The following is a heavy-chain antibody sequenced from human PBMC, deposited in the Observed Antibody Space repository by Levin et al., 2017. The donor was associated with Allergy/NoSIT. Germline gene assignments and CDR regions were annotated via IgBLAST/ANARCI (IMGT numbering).Heavy chain of an antibody. V-gene: IGHV3-74*01. CDR1: GFTFSSHW. Sequence: GGSLRLSCVASGFTFSSHWMVWVRQAPGKGLVWVSRLNTDGTVAHYADSVKGRFTISRDNAKNTVYLQMSSLGAEDAGVYYCGRERYAMGEYWGRGALVTVAS. D-gene: IGHD3-16*01. CDR2: LNTDGTVA. CDR3: GRERYAMGEY. J-gene: IGHJ4*02.